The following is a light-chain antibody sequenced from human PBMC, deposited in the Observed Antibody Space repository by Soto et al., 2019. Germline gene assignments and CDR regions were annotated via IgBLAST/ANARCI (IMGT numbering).Light chain of an antibody. J-gene: IGKJ1*01. V-gene: IGKV3-15*01. CDR2: GAS. CDR3: QQYNNWPRT. CDR1: QSVSSN. Sequence: EIVMTQSPATLSVSPGERATLSCSASQSVSSNLAWYQQKPGQAPRLLIYGASTRATGIPARFSGSGSGTEFTLTISSLQSEDFAVYYCQQYNNWPRTFGQGTKVENK.